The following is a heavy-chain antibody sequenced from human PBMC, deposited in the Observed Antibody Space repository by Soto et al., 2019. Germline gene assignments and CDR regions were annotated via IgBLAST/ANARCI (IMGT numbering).Heavy chain of an antibody. CDR3: ARHSTATTVIVGGVVAPDFGLDV. J-gene: IGHJ6*04. Sequence: SQTLSLTCFISQHNVSGNSAASNCIRQSPSRGLEWLGRSYYMSKWYNDYAISVQSRITVNPDTSKNQFSLQLNSVTPEDTDVYFCARHSTATTVIVGGVVAPDFGLDVWGDGPTVIVSS. V-gene: IGHV6-1*01. D-gene: IGHD3-16*01. CDR1: QHNVSGNSAA. CDR2: SYYMSKWYN.